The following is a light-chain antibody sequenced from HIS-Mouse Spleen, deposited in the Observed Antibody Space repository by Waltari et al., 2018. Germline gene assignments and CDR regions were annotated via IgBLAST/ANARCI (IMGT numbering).Light chain of an antibody. CDR2: AAS. J-gene: IGKJ1*01. CDR3: QQLNSYPPT. CDR1: QGISSY. Sequence: DIQLTQSPSFLSASVGDRVTITCRASQGISSYLAWYQQKPGKAPKLLIYAASTLQSGVPSGFSGSGSGTEFTLTISSLQPEDFATYYCQQLNSYPPTFGQGTKVEI. V-gene: IGKV1-9*01.